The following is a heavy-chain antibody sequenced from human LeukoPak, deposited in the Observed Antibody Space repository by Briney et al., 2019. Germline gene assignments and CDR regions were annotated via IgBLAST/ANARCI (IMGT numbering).Heavy chain of an antibody. CDR3: ASMGPGYSGYDRDY. Sequence: SETLSLTCTVSGGSISSYYWSWIRQPAGKGLEWIGRIYSSGSTNYNPSLKSRVTMSVDTSKNQFSLKLSSVTAADTAVYYCASMGPGYSGYDRDYWGQGTLVTVSS. V-gene: IGHV4-4*07. D-gene: IGHD5-12*01. CDR1: GGSISSYY. J-gene: IGHJ4*02. CDR2: IYSSGST.